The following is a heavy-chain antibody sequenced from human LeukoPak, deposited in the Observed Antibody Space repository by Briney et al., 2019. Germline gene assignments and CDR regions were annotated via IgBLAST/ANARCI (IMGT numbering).Heavy chain of an antibody. D-gene: IGHD2-15*01. Sequence: PSETLSLTCTVSGGSVSSSSYYWGWIRQPPGKGLEWIGSIYYSGSTYYNPSLKSRVTISVDTSKNQFSLKLSSVTAADTAVYYCAGGYCSGGSCYPFDYWGQGTLVTVSS. V-gene: IGHV4-39*07. CDR3: AGGYCSGGSCYPFDY. CDR1: GGSVSSSSYY. CDR2: IYYSGST. J-gene: IGHJ4*02.